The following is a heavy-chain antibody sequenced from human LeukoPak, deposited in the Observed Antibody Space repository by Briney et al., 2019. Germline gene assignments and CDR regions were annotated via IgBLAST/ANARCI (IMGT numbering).Heavy chain of an antibody. CDR1: GFTFSSYS. D-gene: IGHD5-24*01. Sequence: GGSLRLSCAASGFTFSSYSMNWVRQAPGKGLEWVSSISSSSSYIYYADSVKGRFTISRDNAKNSLYLQMNSLRAEDTAVYYCAREPLGDGYRLIMGNWFDPWGQGTLVTVSS. CDR3: AREPLGDGYRLIMGNWFDP. CDR2: ISSSSSYI. V-gene: IGHV3-21*04. J-gene: IGHJ5*02.